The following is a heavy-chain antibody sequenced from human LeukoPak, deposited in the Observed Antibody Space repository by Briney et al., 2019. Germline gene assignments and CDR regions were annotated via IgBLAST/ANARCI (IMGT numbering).Heavy chain of an antibody. D-gene: IGHD3-10*01. J-gene: IGHJ4*02. CDR1: GGSFSGYY. CDR3: ARERDYYGSGSYQDE. V-gene: IGHV4-34*01. Sequence: SETLSLTCAVYGGSFSGYYWSWIRQPPGKGLEWIGEINHSGSTNYNPSLKSRVTISVDTSKNQFSLKLSSVTAADTAVYYCARERDYYGSGSYQDEWGQGTLVTVSS. CDR2: INHSGST.